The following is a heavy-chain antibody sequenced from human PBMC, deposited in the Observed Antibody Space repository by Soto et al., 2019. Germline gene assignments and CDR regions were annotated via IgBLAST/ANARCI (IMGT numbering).Heavy chain of an antibody. Sequence: TLSLTCTVSGGSISSYYWSWIRQPPGKALEWLARIDWDDDKYYSTSLKTRLTISKDTSKNQVVLTMTNMDPVDTATYYCARSPPAAMIGIHYYYYMGVWGKGTTVTVSS. CDR2: IDWDDDK. CDR3: ARSPPAAMIGIHYYYYMGV. CDR1: GGSISSYY. J-gene: IGHJ6*03. D-gene: IGHD2-2*01. V-gene: IGHV2-70*11.